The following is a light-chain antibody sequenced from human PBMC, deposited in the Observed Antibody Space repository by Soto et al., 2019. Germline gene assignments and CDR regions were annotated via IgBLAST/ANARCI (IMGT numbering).Light chain of an antibody. Sequence: DVVMTQSPLSLPVTLGQPASISCRSSHSLAYSDGNTYLNWFQQRPGQSPRRLIYKVSNRDSGGPDRFSGSGSGPDFTLKISRVEAEDVGVYYCMQGTHWPPYTFGKGTKLEIK. CDR2: KVS. J-gene: IGKJ2*01. CDR3: MQGTHWPPYT. CDR1: HSLAYSDGNTY. V-gene: IGKV2-30*01.